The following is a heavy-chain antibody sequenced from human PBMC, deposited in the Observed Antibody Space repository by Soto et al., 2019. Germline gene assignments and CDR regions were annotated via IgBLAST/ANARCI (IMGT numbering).Heavy chain of an antibody. V-gene: IGHV4-39*02. J-gene: IGHJ5*02. Sequence: PSETLSLTCTVSGGAISSHIYYWGWIRQPPGKGLEWIGNIHYSGSTYYDSSLKSRVTISVDTSKNQFSLQLSSVTAAYTAGCYCAREPRMVRGVMRFEAWGQGTLVTVSS. D-gene: IGHD3-10*01. CDR1: GGAISSHIYY. CDR3: AREPRMVRGVMRFEA. CDR2: IHYSGST.